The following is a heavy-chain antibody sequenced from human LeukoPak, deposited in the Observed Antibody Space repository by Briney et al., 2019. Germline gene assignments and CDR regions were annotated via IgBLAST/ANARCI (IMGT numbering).Heavy chain of an antibody. CDR3: ARVPPRSSGWYFFDY. Sequence: SETLSLTCTVSGGSISSYYWTWIRQPPGKALEWIGYIYYSGSTNYNPSLKSRVTISLDKSKNQFSLKLNSVTAADTAVYYCARVPPRSSGWYFFDYWGQGTLVTVSS. CDR2: IYYSGST. V-gene: IGHV4-59*01. D-gene: IGHD6-19*01. CDR1: GGSISSYY. J-gene: IGHJ4*02.